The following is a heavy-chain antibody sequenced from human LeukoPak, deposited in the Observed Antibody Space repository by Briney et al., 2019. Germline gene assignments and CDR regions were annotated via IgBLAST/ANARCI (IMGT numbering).Heavy chain of an antibody. V-gene: IGHV4-59*01. CDR2: IYYSGST. D-gene: IGHD5-18*01. Sequence: PSETLSLTCTVSGGSISSYYWSWIRQPPGKGLEWIGYIYYSGSTNYNPSLKSRVTISVDTSKNQFSLKLSSVTAADTAVYYCARRGGTAMVPADYWGQGTLVTVSS. J-gene: IGHJ4*02. CDR3: ARRGGTAMVPADY. CDR1: GGSISSYY.